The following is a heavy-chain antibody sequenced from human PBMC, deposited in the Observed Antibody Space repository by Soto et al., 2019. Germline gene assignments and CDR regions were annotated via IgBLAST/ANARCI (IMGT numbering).Heavy chain of an antibody. CDR3: ARLMGEISSSWYGFGY. V-gene: IGHV4-39*01. Sequence: QLQLQESGPGLVKPSETLSLTCTVSGGSISSSSYYWGWIRQPPGKGLEWIGSIYYSGSTYYNPSLKSRVTISVDTSKNQFALKLSSVTAADTAVYCCARLMGEISSSWYGFGYWGQGTLVTVSS. D-gene: IGHD6-13*01. CDR1: GGSISSSSYY. J-gene: IGHJ4*02. CDR2: IYYSGST.